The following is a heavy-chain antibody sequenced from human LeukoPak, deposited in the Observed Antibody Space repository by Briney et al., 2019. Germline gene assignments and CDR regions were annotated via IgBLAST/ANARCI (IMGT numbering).Heavy chain of an antibody. CDR3: ARGEAPRGCSSTSCFFDY. D-gene: IGHD2-2*01. CDR2: INHSGST. Sequence: PSETLSLTCAVYGGSFSGYYWSWIRQPPGKGLEWIGEINHSGSTNYNPSLKRRVTISVDTSKHQFSLKLSSVTAADTAVYYCARGEAPRGCSSTSCFFDYWGQGTLVTVSS. V-gene: IGHV4-34*01. J-gene: IGHJ4*02. CDR1: GGSFSGYY.